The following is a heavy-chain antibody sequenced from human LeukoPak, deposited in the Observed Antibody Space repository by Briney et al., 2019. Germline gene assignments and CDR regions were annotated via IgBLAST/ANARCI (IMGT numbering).Heavy chain of an antibody. CDR1: GFTFSTYA. CDR2: ISGSGDNT. V-gene: IGHV3-23*01. J-gene: IGHJ6*03. Sequence: GGSLRLSCATSGFTFSTYAITWVRQAPGRGLEWVSSISGSGDNTYYADSVKGRFTISRDNSKNTLYLQMNSLRAEDTAVYYCAKDGGGYYPSYYYYMDVWGKGTTVTISS. D-gene: IGHD3-22*01. CDR3: AKDGGGYYPSYYYYMDV.